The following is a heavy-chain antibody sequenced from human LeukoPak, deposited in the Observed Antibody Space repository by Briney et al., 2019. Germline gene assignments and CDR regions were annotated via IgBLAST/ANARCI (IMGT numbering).Heavy chain of an antibody. V-gene: IGHV4-59*01. CDR2: IYYSGST. CDR1: GGSISSYY. CDR3: AKDITGGRSSPYFDS. J-gene: IGHJ4*02. D-gene: IGHD1-14*01. Sequence: SETLSLTCTVSGGSISSYYWSWIRQPPGKGLEWIGYIYYSGSTNYNPSLKSRVTISVDTSKNQFSLKLSSVTAADTAVYYCAKDITGGRSSPYFDSWGQGTLVTVSS.